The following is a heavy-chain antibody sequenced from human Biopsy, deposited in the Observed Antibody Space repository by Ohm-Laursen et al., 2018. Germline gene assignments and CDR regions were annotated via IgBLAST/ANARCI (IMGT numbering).Heavy chain of an antibody. J-gene: IGHJ6*02. V-gene: IGHV4-59*01. D-gene: IGHD2/OR15-2a*01. CDR3: ARATNSTGWPYYYFYGMDV. CDR2: IYYSGST. CDR1: GGSISSDY. Sequence: PSETLSLTCTVSGGSISSDYWSWIRQTPGKGLEWIGDIYYSGSTNYNPSLKSRVTISVVTSKNQFSLRLNSVTAADTAVYYCARATNSTGWPYYYFYGMDVWGQGTTVTVSS.